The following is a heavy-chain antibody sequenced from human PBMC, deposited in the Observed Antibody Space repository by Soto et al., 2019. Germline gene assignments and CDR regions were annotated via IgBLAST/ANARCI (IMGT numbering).Heavy chain of an antibody. D-gene: IGHD4-17*01. CDR1: GGSISSSSYY. CDR3: ANSPSTVTGFDY. V-gene: IGHV4-39*01. J-gene: IGHJ4*02. Sequence: SETLSLTCTVSGGSISSSSYYWGWIRQPPGKGLEWIGSIYYSGSTYYNPSLKSRVTISVDTSKNQFSLKLSSVTAADTAVYYCANSPSTVTGFDYWGQGTLVTVSS. CDR2: IYYSGST.